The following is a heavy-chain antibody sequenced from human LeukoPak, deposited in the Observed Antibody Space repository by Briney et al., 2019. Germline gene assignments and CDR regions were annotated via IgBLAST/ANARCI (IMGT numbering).Heavy chain of an antibody. CDR2: IIPILGIA. Sequence: GASVKVSCKASGGTFSSYAISWVRQAPGQGLEWMGRIIPILGIANYAQKFQGRVTITADKSTSTAYMELSSLRSEDTAVYYCAIQPSLFWSGYWDATYGMDVWGQGTTVTVSS. CDR1: GGTFSSYA. V-gene: IGHV1-69*04. CDR3: AIQPSLFWSGYWDATYGMDV. D-gene: IGHD3-3*01. J-gene: IGHJ6*02.